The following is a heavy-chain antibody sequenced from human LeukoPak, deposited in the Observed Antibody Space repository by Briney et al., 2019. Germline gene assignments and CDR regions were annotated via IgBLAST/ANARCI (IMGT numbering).Heavy chain of an antibody. Sequence: PSETLSLTCTVSGGSISIYYRSWIRQPPGKGLECMGYIYYSGGTNYHPSLKTRVTISVDTSKNQFSLKLSSVTAADTAVYYCARRTYFYDSSGYYFDYWGQGTLVTVSP. J-gene: IGHJ4*02. V-gene: IGHV4-59*01. CDR3: ARRTYFYDSSGYYFDY. CDR1: GGSISIYY. D-gene: IGHD3-22*01. CDR2: IYYSGGT.